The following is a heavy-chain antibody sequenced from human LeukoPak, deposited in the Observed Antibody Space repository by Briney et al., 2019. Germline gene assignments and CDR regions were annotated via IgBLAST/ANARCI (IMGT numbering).Heavy chain of an antibody. J-gene: IGHJ4*02. CDR3: ARGPVEMATIGY. CDR1: GGTFSSYA. CDR2: IIPIFGIA. V-gene: IGHV1-69*04. Sequence: ASVKVSCKASGGTFSSYAISWVRQAPGQGLEWMGRIIPIFGIANYAQKFQGRVTITAGKSTSTAYMELSSLRSEDTAVYYCARGPVEMATIGYWGQGTLVTVSS. D-gene: IGHD5-24*01.